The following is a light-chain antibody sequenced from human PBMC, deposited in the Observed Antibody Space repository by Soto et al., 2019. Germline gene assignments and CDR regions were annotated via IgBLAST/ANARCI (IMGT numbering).Light chain of an antibody. CDR3: QQYGSSGT. V-gene: IGKV3-20*01. J-gene: IGKJ1*01. CDR1: QSVTSSY. CDR2: GAS. Sequence: ELVLTQSPGTLSLSPGERATLSCRASQSVTSSYLAWYQQKPGQAPRLLIYGASNRATGIPDRFNGSGSGTDFTLTISRLEPEDFAVYYCQQYGSSGTFGQATKWIS.